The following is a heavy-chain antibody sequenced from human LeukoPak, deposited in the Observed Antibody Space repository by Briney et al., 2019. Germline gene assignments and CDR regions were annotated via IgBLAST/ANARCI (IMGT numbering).Heavy chain of an antibody. CDR3: AKDPPESSGYYYLDTFDV. J-gene: IGHJ3*01. Sequence: PGGSLRLSCAASGFTFSSYAMRWVRQAPGKGLEWVAVISYDGSNKYYADSVKGRFTISRDNSKNTLYLQMNSLRAEDTAVYHCAKDPPESSGYYYLDTFDVWGQGTLVTVS. D-gene: IGHD3-22*01. CDR1: GFTFSSYA. V-gene: IGHV3-30-3*01. CDR2: ISYDGSNK.